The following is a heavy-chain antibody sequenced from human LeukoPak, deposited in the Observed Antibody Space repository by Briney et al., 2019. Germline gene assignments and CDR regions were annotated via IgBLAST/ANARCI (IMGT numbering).Heavy chain of an antibody. CDR3: ATRSAAAGAFDI. Sequence: SPSETLSLTCAVYGGSFSGYYWSWIRQPPGKGLEWIGEINHSGSTNYNPSLKSRVTISVDTSKNQFSLKLSSVTAADTAVYYCATRSAAAGAFDIWGQGTMVTVSS. CDR1: GGSFSGYY. CDR2: INHSGST. J-gene: IGHJ3*02. V-gene: IGHV4-34*01. D-gene: IGHD6-13*01.